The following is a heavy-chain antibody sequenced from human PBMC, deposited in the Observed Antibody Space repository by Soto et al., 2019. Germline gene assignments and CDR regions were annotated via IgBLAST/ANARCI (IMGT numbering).Heavy chain of an antibody. CDR3: ARVGYDRSGYTFNRGSVIDY. CDR1: GGSISSYF. CDR2: IYYSGST. J-gene: IGHJ4*02. D-gene: IGHD3-22*01. V-gene: IGHV4-59*01. Sequence: ETLSLTCTVSGGSISSYFWSWIRQPPGKGLEWIGYIYYSGSTNYNPSLKSRVTISVDTSKNQFSLKLSSVTAADTAVYYCARVGYDRSGYTFNRGSVIDYWGQGTLVTVPP.